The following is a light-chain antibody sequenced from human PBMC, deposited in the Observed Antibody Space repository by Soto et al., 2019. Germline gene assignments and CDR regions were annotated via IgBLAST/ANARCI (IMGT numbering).Light chain of an antibody. CDR3: QHYNVYYMYT. CDR1: QNINNW. CDR2: DAS. V-gene: IGKV1-5*01. J-gene: IGKJ2*01. Sequence: DIQMTQSPSTLSASVGDRVTITCRASQNINNWLAWFQQKPGEDPKLLIYDASTLESGVPSRFSGSGSGTEFTLTISSLQPADYSTYSCQHYNVYYMYTFGQGTKVEIK.